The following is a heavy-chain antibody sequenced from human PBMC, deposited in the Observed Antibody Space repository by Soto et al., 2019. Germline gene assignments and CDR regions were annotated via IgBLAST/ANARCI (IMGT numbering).Heavy chain of an antibody. J-gene: IGHJ4*02. Sequence: VGSLSLSCAASGFTFSSYEMNWVRQAPGKGLEWVSYISSSGSTIYYEDSVKSRFTICRDNAKNSLYLQMNSLRAEETAVYYCARIAIAVAGAPLAYWGQGTLVTVSS. D-gene: IGHD6-19*01. CDR2: ISSSGSTI. CDR3: ARIAIAVAGAPLAY. CDR1: GFTFSSYE. V-gene: IGHV3-48*03.